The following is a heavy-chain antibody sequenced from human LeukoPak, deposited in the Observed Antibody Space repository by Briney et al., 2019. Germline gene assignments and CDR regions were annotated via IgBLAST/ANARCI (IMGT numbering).Heavy chain of an antibody. CDR3: ARGDYDFWSGFNFDY. Sequence: PSETLSLTCAVSGGSISSSNWWSWVRQPPGKGLEWIGEIYHSGSTNYNPSLKSRVTISVDKSKNQFSLKLSSVTAADTAVYYCARGDYDFWSGFNFDYWGQGTLVTVSS. V-gene: IGHV4-4*02. CDR1: GGSISSSNW. CDR2: IYHSGST. J-gene: IGHJ4*02. D-gene: IGHD3-3*01.